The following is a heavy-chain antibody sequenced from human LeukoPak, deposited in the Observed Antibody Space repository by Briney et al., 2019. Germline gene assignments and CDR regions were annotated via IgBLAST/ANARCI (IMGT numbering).Heavy chain of an antibody. CDR2: INAGNGNT. CDR3: ARGRDIVVVPARTGAFDI. V-gene: IGHV1-3*01. D-gene: IGHD2-2*01. Sequence: ASVKVSCKASGYTFTSYAMHWVRQAPGKRLEWMGWINAGNGNTKYSQKFQGRVTITRDTSASTAYMELSSLRSEDTAVYYCARGRDIVVVPARTGAFDIWGQGTMVTVSS. J-gene: IGHJ3*02. CDR1: GYTFTSYA.